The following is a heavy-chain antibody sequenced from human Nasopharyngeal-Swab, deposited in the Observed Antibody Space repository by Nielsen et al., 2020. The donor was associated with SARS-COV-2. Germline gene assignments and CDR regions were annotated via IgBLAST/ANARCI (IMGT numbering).Heavy chain of an antibody. CDR1: NASMSGYY. J-gene: IGHJ4*02. CDR3: AGVEATFHRHFDY. D-gene: IGHD2/OR15-2a*01. CDR2: IFFSGST. V-gene: IGHV4-59*01. Sequence: SELLSLTCTVSNASMSGYYWSWLRQSPGKGLEWFGYIFFSGSTNYNPSLESRVSISIDTSRDQFFLRLTSLTAADSAIYYCAGVEATFHRHFDYWGQGALVIVSS.